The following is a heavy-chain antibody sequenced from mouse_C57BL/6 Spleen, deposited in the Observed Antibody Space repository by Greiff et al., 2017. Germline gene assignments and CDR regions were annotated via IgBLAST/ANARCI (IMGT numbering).Heavy chain of an antibody. J-gene: IGHJ1*03. CDR2: ISDGGSYT. Sequence: EVQLVESGGGLVKPGGSLKLSCAASGFTFSSYAMSWVRQTPEKRLEWVATISDGGSYTYYPDNVKGRFTISRDNAKNNLYLQMSHLKSEDTAMYYCAREGDRYDYDRDWYFDVWGTGTTVTVSS. D-gene: IGHD2-4*01. V-gene: IGHV5-4*01. CDR3: AREGDRYDYDRDWYFDV. CDR1: GFTFSSYA.